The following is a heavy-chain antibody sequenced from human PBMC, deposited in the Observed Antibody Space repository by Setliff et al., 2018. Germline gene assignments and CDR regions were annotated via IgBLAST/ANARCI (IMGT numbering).Heavy chain of an antibody. D-gene: IGHD4-17*01. CDR3: ARDTEEIRGDYGAFNI. CDR2: IDPNSGGT. J-gene: IGHJ3*02. Sequence: GASVKVSCKASGSTFTSYYTHWVRQAPGQGLEWLGRIDPNSGGTDYAQRFQGRVTMSGDTSISTAYMELSGLRSDDTAIYYCARDTEEIRGDYGAFNIWGQGTMVT. V-gene: IGHV1-2*06. CDR1: GSTFTSYY.